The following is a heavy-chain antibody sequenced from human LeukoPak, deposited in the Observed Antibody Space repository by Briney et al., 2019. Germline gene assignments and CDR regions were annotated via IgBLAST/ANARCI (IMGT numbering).Heavy chain of an antibody. CDR1: GFSLSTSGMC. Sequence: SGPTLVNPTQTLTLTCTFSGFSLSTSGMCVSWIRQPPGKALEWLALIDWDDDKYYSTSLKTRLTISKDTSKNQVVLTMTNMDPVDTATYYCAHELGYYYYMDVWGKGTTVTVSS. CDR3: AHELGYYYYMDV. V-gene: IGHV2-70*12. CDR2: IDWDDDK. J-gene: IGHJ6*03. D-gene: IGHD6-13*01.